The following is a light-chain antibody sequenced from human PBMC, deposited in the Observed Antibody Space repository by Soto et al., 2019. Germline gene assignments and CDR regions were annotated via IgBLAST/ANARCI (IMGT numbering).Light chain of an antibody. CDR1: QDISND. Sequence: AIQMTQSPSSLSASVGDRVTITCRASQDISNDLGWYQQKPGKAPKLLIYGASTLQSGVPSRFSGSGSGPDFTLNIRSLQPEDSASYYCLQDHEHLTFGGGPKVDIK. V-gene: IGKV1-6*01. CDR3: LQDHEHLT. CDR2: GAS. J-gene: IGKJ4*01.